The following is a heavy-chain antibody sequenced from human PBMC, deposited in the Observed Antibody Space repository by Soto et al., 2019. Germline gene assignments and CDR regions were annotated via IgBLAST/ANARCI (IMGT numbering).Heavy chain of an antibody. Sequence: GGSLRLSCAASGFTFSTYSMTWVRQAPGRGLEWVANIKQDGIEKYYVDSVRGRFTISRDNAKNSLYLQMISLRAEDTAVYYCARHRAEDSSITRYFGYWGQGILVIVSS. J-gene: IGHJ4*02. D-gene: IGHD2-15*01. V-gene: IGHV3-7*01. CDR1: GFTFSTYS. CDR2: IKQDGIEK. CDR3: ARHRAEDSSITRYFGY.